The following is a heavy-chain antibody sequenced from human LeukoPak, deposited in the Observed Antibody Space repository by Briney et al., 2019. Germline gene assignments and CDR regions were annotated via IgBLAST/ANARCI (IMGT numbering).Heavy chain of an antibody. J-gene: IGHJ4*02. CDR2: ISGSGGST. D-gene: IGHD3-10*01. Sequence: SGGSLRLSCAASGFTFSSYAMSWVRQAPGKGLEWVSAISGSGGSTYYADSVKGRFTISRDNSKNTLYLQMNSLRAEDTAVYYCAKDLGRITMVRGVQSDYWGQGTLVTVSS. CDR1: GFTFSSYA. CDR3: AKDLGRITMVRGVQSDY. V-gene: IGHV3-23*01.